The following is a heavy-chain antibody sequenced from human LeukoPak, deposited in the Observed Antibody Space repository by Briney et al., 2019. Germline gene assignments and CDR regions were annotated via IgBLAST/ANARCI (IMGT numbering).Heavy chain of an antibody. CDR2: IYYSGST. V-gene: IGHV4-30-4*08. D-gene: IGHD2-15*01. CDR3: ARAKGYCSGGSCYRNLAFDY. Sequence: PSQTLSLTCTVSGGSISSGDYHWSWIRQPPGKGLEWIGYIYYSGSTYYNPSLKSRVTISVDTSKNQFSLKLSSVTAADTAVYYCARAKGYCSGGSCYRNLAFDYWGQGTLVTVSS. CDR1: GGSISSGDYH. J-gene: IGHJ4*02.